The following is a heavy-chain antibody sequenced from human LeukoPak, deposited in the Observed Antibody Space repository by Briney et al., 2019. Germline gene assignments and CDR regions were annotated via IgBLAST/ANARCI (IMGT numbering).Heavy chain of an antibody. D-gene: IGHD3-16*02. CDR1: GYTFTGYY. Sequence: ASVKVSCKASGYTFTGYYIHWVRQAPGQGLEWMGWINPNSGDTNYAQRFQGRVTMTRDTSISTAYMELRSLRSDDTAVYYCARVMITFGGVIVDNWFDPWGQGTLVTVSS. J-gene: IGHJ5*02. V-gene: IGHV1-2*02. CDR2: INPNSGDT. CDR3: ARVMITFGGVIVDNWFDP.